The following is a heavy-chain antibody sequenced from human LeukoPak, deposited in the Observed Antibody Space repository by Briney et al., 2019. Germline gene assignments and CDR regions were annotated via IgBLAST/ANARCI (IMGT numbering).Heavy chain of an antibody. J-gene: IGHJ4*02. CDR1: GVTVSSNY. Sequence: GGSLRLSCAASGVTVSSNYMSWVRQAPGKGLEWVSVIYSGGNTYYADSVKGRFTISRDNSKNTMYLQMNSLRAEDTAVYFCARELCSNGVCYTAFDYWGQGTLVTVSS. V-gene: IGHV3-66*01. CDR2: IYSGGNT. D-gene: IGHD2-8*01. CDR3: ARELCSNGVCYTAFDY.